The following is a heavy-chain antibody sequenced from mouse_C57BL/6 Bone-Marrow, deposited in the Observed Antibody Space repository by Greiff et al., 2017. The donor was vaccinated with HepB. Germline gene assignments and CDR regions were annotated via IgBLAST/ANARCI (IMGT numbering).Heavy chain of an antibody. J-gene: IGHJ4*01. V-gene: IGHV1-5*01. Sequence: VQLQQSGTVLARPGASVKMSCKTSGYTFTSYWMHWVKQRPGQGLEWIGAIYPGNSDTSYNQKFKGKAKLTAVTSASTAYMELSSLTNEDSAVYYCARRNYYGSSEAMDYWGQGTSVTVSS. D-gene: IGHD1-1*01. CDR2: IYPGNSDT. CDR3: ARRNYYGSSEAMDY. CDR1: GYTFTSYW.